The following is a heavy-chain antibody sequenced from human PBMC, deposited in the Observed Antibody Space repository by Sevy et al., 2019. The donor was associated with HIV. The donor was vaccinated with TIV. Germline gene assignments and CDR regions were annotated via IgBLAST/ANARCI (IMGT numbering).Heavy chain of an antibody. J-gene: IGHJ4*02. CDR3: ARDLPPYATTAAHFDY. CDR2: ITNSGSSM. CDR1: GFLFSRYE. Sequence: GGSLRLSCAASGFLFSRYEMNWVRQAPGKGLEWVSYITNSGSSMSYSDSVRGRFTISRDNAKNSLFLQMNSLRAEDTAIYYCARDLPPYATTAAHFDYWGQGTLVTVSS. V-gene: IGHV3-48*03. D-gene: IGHD4-17*01.